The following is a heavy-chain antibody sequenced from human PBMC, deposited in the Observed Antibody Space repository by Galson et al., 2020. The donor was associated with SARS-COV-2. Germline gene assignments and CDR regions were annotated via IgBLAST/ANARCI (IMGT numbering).Heavy chain of an antibody. CDR3: AKAAVAGVFDS. CDR2: ISPSGGRP. J-gene: IGHJ4*02. V-gene: IGHV3-23*01. D-gene: IGHD6-19*01. Sequence: GESLKISCAASGFRFGSYPMAWVRQAPGRGLEWVSSISPSGGRPDYSDSVKGRFTISRDNSKNTLSLQMDSLRPEDTAVYYCAKAAVAGVFDSWGRGTLVTVSS. CDR1: GFRFGSYP.